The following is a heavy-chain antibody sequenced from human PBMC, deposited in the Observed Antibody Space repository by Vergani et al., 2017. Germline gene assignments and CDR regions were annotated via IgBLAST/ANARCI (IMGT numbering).Heavy chain of an antibody. V-gene: IGHV3-23*04. D-gene: IGHD5-12*01. CDR1: GFTSSYYG. J-gene: IGHJ6*02. CDR3: AKANPRNSGYDYLYYYHAMDV. CDR2: ISGSGGST. Sequence: VHLVESGGGVVQPGRSLRLSCVVSGFTSSYYGMNWVRQAPGKGLEWVSGISGSGGSTYYAVSVKGRFTISRDLSKNPMYLQMNSLSAGDTAVYYCAKANPRNSGYDYLYYYHAMDVWGQGTTVTVTS.